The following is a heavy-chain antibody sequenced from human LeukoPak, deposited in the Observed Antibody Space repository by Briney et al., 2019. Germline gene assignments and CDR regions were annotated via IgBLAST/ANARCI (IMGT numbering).Heavy chain of an antibody. CDR2: ISSSSSYI. Sequence: GGSLRLSCAASGFTFSSYSMNWVRQAPGKGLEWVSSISSSSSYIYYADSVKGRFTISRDNAKNSLYLQMNSLRAEDTAVYHCARDRVVVPAAGPNWFDPWGQGTLVTVSS. CDR1: GFTFSSYS. CDR3: ARDRVVVPAAGPNWFDP. V-gene: IGHV3-21*01. J-gene: IGHJ5*02. D-gene: IGHD2-2*01.